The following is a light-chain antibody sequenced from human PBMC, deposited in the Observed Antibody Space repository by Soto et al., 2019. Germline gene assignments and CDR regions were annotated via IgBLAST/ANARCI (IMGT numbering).Light chain of an antibody. V-gene: IGLV3-9*01. CDR3: QVWDSSTWV. CDR1: NIGSKG. Sequence: SYELTQPLSVSVALGQTARITCGGNNIGSKGVHWYQQKPGQAPILVIYRDSSRPSEIPERFSGSNSGNTATLTISRAQPGDEADYFCQVWDSSTWVFGGGTKVTVL. J-gene: IGLJ2*01. CDR2: RDS.